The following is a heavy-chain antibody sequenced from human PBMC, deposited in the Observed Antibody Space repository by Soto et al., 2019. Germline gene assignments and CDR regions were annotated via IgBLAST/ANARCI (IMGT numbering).Heavy chain of an antibody. CDR3: ARDAALPGEADRFDY. J-gene: IGHJ4*02. V-gene: IGHV4-4*02. CDR1: GDSIGSNVW. D-gene: IGHD2-15*01. Sequence: SETLSLTCDVSGDSIGSNVWWSWVRQPPGKGLEWIGEVYHNGLTDYNPSLRGRATMSADMSKNQFSLRVTSVTDANTAIYYRARDAALPGEADRFDYWGQGALVTVS. CDR2: VYHNGLT.